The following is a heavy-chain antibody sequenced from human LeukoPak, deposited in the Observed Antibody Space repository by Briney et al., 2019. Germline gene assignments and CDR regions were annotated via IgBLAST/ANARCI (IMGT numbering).Heavy chain of an antibody. Sequence: GGSLRLSCAASEFSFNSYAMNWVRQAPGKGLEWVSAISGSSSSTYYADSVKGRFTISRDNSKNTLYLQMNSLRAEDTAVYYCAKVRMITMIAYDAFDIWGQGTMVTVSS. V-gene: IGHV3-23*01. D-gene: IGHD3-22*01. CDR2: ISGSSSST. CDR3: AKVRMITMIAYDAFDI. J-gene: IGHJ3*02. CDR1: EFSFNSYA.